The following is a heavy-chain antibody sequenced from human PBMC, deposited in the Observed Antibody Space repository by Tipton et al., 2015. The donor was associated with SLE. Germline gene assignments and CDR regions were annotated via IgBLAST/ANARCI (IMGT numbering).Heavy chain of an antibody. Sequence: TLSLTCTVSGGSISSYYWSWIRQPPGKGLEWIGYIYTSGSTNYNPSLKSRVTISVDTSKNQFSLKLSSVTAADTAVYYCARDSPAGQFLWDYWGQGTLVTVSS. J-gene: IGHJ4*02. D-gene: IGHD2-2*01. V-gene: IGHV4-4*08. CDR3: ARDSPAGQFLWDY. CDR1: GGSISSYY. CDR2: IYTSGST.